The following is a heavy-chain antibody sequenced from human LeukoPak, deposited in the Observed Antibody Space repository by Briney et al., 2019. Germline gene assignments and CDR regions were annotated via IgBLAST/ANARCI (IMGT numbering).Heavy chain of an antibody. J-gene: IGHJ4*02. D-gene: IGHD2/OR15-2a*01. Sequence: GASVNVSCKTSGYTFTGNYMHWVRQAPGQGLEWMGWINPNTGGTNYAQKFQGRVSMTRDTSISTAYMDLSRLRSDDTAVYYCARDSTPLDYWGQGTLVTVSS. CDR2: INPNTGGT. CDR3: ARDSTPLDY. V-gene: IGHV1-2*02. CDR1: GYTFTGNY.